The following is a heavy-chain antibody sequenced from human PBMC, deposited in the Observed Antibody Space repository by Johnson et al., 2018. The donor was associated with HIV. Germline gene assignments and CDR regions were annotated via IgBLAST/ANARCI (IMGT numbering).Heavy chain of an antibody. CDR3: AKDELSNWGQTGDGAFDI. V-gene: IGHV3-9*01. D-gene: IGHD7-27*01. CDR1: GFTFDDYA. CDR2: ISWNSGSI. J-gene: IGHJ3*02. Sequence: EVQLVESGGGLVQPGRSLRLSCAASGFTFDDYAMHWVRQAPGKGLEWVSGISWNSGSIGYADSVKGRFTISRDNAKNSLYLQMNSLRAEDTALYYCAKDELSNWGQTGDGAFDIWGQGTMVTVSS.